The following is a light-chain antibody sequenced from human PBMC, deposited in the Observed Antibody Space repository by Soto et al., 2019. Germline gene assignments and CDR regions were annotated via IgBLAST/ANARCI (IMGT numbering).Light chain of an antibody. J-gene: IGKJ4*01. CDR1: QSLLHSNGYNY. Sequence: DIVITQSPLSLPVTPGEPASISCRSSQSLLHSNGYNYLDWYLQKPVQSPQLLIYLGSNRASGVPDRFSGSGSGTDFTLKISRVEAEDVGVYYCMQGLQTPGTFGGGTKVEIK. CDR3: MQGLQTPGT. V-gene: IGKV2-28*01. CDR2: LGS.